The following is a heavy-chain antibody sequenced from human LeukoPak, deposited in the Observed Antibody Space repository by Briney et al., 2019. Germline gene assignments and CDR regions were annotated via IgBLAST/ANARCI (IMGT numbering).Heavy chain of an antibody. CDR2: ISSSSSYI. J-gene: IGHJ4*02. CDR3: ARMSSSSWYVCDY. V-gene: IGHV3-21*01. D-gene: IGHD6-13*01. Sequence: PGGSLRLSCAASGFTFSSYSMNWVRQAPGKGLEWVSSISSSSSYIYYADSVKGRFTISRDNTENSLYLQMNSLRAEDTAVYYCARMSSSSWYVCDYWGQGTLVTVSS. CDR1: GFTFSSYS.